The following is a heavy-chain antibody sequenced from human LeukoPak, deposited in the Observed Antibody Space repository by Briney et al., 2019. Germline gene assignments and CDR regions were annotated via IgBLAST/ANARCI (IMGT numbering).Heavy chain of an antibody. J-gene: IGHJ4*02. Sequence: PGGSLRLSCAPSGFTFSSYAMNWVRQAPGKGLKWVSAISGSGGSTYYADSVKGRFTISRDNSDNTLYLQMDSLRVEDTAVYYCAKYSGGSYLTLRSDYWGQGTLVTVSS. CDR3: AKYSGGSYLTLRSDY. CDR1: GFTFSSYA. V-gene: IGHV3-23*01. D-gene: IGHD1-26*01. CDR2: ISGSGGST.